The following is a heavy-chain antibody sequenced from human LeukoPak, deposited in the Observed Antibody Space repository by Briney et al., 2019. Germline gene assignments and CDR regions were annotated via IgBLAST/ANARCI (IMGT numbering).Heavy chain of an antibody. CDR1: GGSISSGGYS. D-gene: IGHD6-19*01. Sequence: PSQTLSLTCAVSGGSISSGGYSWSWIRQPPGKGLEWIGYIYHSGSTYYNPSLKSRVTISVDRSKNQFSLKLSSVTAADAAVYYCARRGGAVAGHNWSDPWGQGTLVTVSS. CDR3: ARRGGAVAGHNWSDP. CDR2: IYHSGST. V-gene: IGHV4-30-2*01. J-gene: IGHJ5*02.